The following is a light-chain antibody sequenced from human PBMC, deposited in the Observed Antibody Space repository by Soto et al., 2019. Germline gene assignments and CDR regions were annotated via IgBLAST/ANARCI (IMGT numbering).Light chain of an antibody. Sequence: EIVFTQSPGTLSFSPGQRATLSCRASQTVTNNFLAWHQQKPGQTPRLLIYGASSRATGTPDRFSGSGSGTDFTLTISRLEPEDFAVYYCQQHGGSPITFGQGTRLEIK. V-gene: IGKV3-20*01. J-gene: IGKJ5*01. CDR1: QTVTNNF. CDR3: QQHGGSPIT. CDR2: GAS.